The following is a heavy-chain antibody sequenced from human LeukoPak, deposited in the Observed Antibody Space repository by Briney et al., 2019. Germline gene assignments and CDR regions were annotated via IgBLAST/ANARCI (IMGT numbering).Heavy chain of an antibody. CDR3: AKDLGSSSWTPIDD. Sequence: GGSLRLSCAASGFTFSSYAMSWVRQAPGKGLEWVSAISGSGGSTYYADSVKGRFTISRDNSKNTLYLQMNSLRAEDTAVYYCAKDLGSSSWTPIDDWGQGTLVTVSS. V-gene: IGHV3-23*01. CDR1: GFTFSSYA. J-gene: IGHJ4*02. CDR2: ISGSGGST. D-gene: IGHD6-13*01.